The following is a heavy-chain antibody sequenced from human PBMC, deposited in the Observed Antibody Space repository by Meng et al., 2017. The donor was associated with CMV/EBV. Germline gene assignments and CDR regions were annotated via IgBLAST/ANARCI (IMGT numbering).Heavy chain of an antibody. CDR3: ARGAYDFWSGKGDY. CDR1: GGSFSGYY. CDR2: INHSGST. D-gene: IGHD3-3*01. Sequence: GSLRLSCAVYGGSFSGYYWSWIRQPPGKGLEWIGEINHSGSTNYNPSLKRRVTISVDTSKNQFSLKLSSVTAADTAVYYCARGAYDFWSGKGDYWGQGTLVTVSS. V-gene: IGHV4-34*01. J-gene: IGHJ4*02.